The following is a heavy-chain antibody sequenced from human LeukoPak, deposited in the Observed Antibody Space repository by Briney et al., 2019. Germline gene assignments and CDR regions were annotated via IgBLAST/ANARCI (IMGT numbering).Heavy chain of an antibody. CDR1: GGTFTNSA. CDR2: IMPIFGTA. V-gene: IGHV1-69*05. D-gene: IGHD4-17*01. J-gene: IGHJ5*02. CDR3: ARDVHGDYGSGWFDP. Sequence: SVKVSCKTSGGTFTNSAISWVRLAPGPGLGWLGGIMPIFGTAGYAQKFQGRVTITKEESTRTVYLELTSLTSDDTAVYYCARDVHGDYGSGWFDPWGQGTLVSVSS.